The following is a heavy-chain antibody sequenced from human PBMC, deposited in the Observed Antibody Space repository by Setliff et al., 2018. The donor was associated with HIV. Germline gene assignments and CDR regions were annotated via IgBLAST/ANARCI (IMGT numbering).Heavy chain of an antibody. D-gene: IGHD2-15*01. CDR3: ARATATWLVDN. CDR2: IYYRGGT. J-gene: IGHJ4*02. CDR1: GASISSYY. Sequence: SETLSLTCNVSGASISSYYWSWIRQPPGKGLEWIGYIYYRGGTSYNPSLKSRLTISVDAAKNQFSLKLSSVTTADTAVYYCARATATWLVDNWGQGTLVTVSS. V-gene: IGHV4-59*01.